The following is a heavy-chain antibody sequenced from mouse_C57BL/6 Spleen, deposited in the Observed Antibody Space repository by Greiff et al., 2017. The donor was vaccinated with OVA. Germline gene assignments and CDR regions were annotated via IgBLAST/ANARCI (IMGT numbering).Heavy chain of an antibody. CDR1: GYTFTSYW. CDR2: IYPSDSDT. D-gene: IGHD1-1*01. J-gene: IGHJ2*01. CDR3: AGTSSTVVAPGYFDY. V-gene: IGHV1-61*01. Sequence: QVQLQQPGAELVRPGSSVKLSCKASGYTFTSYWMDWVKQRPGQGLEWIGNIYPSDSDTHYNQKFKDKATLTVDKSSSTAYMQRSSLTSEDSAVYYCAGTSSTVVAPGYFDYWGKGTTLTVSS.